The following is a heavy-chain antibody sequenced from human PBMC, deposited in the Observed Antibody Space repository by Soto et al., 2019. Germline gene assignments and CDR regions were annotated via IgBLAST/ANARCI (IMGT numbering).Heavy chain of an antibody. CDR1: GGTFSSYA. V-gene: IGHV1-69*13. J-gene: IGHJ6*02. D-gene: IGHD6-13*01. Sequence: ASVKVSCKASGGTFSSYAISWVRQAPGQGLEWMGGIIPIFGTANYAQKFQGRVTITADESTSPAYMELSSLRSEDTAVYYCARAYGGVATGFKGPANPSSSHRYYYYGMDVWGQGTTVTVSS. CDR2: IIPIFGTA. CDR3: ARAYGGVATGFKGPANPSSSHRYYYYGMDV.